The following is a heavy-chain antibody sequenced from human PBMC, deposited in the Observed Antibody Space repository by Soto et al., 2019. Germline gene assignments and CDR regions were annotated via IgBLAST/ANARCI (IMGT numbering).Heavy chain of an antibody. Sequence: VQLVESGGGVVQPGRSLRLSCAASGFTFSDYAMHWVRQAPGKGLEWVAVVSHDGRNTHYADSVKGRFTISRDSSKNTVSLETTSLRAENPAVYYCAKGGRKWMVTTDFNYWGQGALVTVSS. D-gene: IGHD6-19*01. CDR3: AKGGRKWMVTTDFNY. CDR1: GFTFSDYA. J-gene: IGHJ4*02. V-gene: IGHV3-30*18. CDR2: VSHDGRNT.